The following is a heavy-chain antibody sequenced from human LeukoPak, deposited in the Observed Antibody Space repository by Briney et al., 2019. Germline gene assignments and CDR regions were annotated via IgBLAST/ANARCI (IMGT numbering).Heavy chain of an antibody. D-gene: IGHD2/OR15-2a*01. J-gene: IGHJ5*02. CDR3: ARDVDTTSHLNWFDP. V-gene: IGHV3-33*01. CDR1: GFSFTSYG. CDR2: ILYHEGNK. Sequence: GGSLRLFCAAAGFSFTSYGMHWVRQAPGKWLEWVAVILYHEGNKNYADSVKGGLTISRDTSKNTLYLQMNSRRAEDTAMYYCARDVDTTSHLNWFDPWGQGTLVTVSS.